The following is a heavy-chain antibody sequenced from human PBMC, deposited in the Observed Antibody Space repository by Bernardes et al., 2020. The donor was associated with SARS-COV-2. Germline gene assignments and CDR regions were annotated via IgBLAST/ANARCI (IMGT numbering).Heavy chain of an antibody. V-gene: IGHV3-23*01. CDR3: SKNAKYSSSSMEV. CDR2: ISAIGGST. J-gene: IGHJ6*02. D-gene: IGHD6-6*01. CDR1: GFTSSKNA. Sequence: GSLRLSCVASGFTSSKNAMTWVRQVPGKGLEWVSAISAIGGSTYYAESVKGRFTISRDNSRNTLYLEMNSLRAEDTAVYYCSKNAKYSSSSMEVWGQGTTVTVS.